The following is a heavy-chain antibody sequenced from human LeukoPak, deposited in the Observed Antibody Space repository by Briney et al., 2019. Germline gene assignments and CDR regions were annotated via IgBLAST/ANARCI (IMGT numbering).Heavy chain of an antibody. CDR2: INSDGSRT. J-gene: IGHJ4*02. V-gene: IGHV3-74*01. CDR1: GFTFSSYW. CDR3: ARGGDYPFDY. D-gene: IGHD4-17*01. Sequence: GGSLRPSCAASGFTFSSYWMHWVRQSPGKGLFWVSRINSDGSRTSYADSVKGGFTISRDNAKNTLSLKMSSLRAEDTAVYHCARGGDYPFDYWGQGTLVTVSS.